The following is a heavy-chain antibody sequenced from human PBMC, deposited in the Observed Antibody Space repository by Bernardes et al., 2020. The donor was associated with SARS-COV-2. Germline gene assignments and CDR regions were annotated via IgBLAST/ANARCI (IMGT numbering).Heavy chain of an antibody. V-gene: IGHV4-59*08. D-gene: IGHD3-16*01. CDR1: GGSISVYY. CDR2: IYNSKNT. CDR3: ARSIDDGDFAY. Sequence: SETLSLTCTVSGGSISVYYWSWIRQPPGKRLEWIGYIYNSKNTTYNPSLKSRVTMSVDTSKNQFSLKLSSVTAADTAVYFCARSIDDGDFAYWGQGTLVTVSS. J-gene: IGHJ4*02.